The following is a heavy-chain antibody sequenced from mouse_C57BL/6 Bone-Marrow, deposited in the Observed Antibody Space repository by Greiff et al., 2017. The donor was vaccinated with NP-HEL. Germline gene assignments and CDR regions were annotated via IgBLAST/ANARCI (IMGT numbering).Heavy chain of an antibody. J-gene: IGHJ2*01. V-gene: IGHV1-76*01. CDR3: ARGRITTVVFDY. CDR2: IYPGSGNT. Sequence: QVQLQQSGAELVRPGASVKLSCKASGYTFTDYYINWVKQRPGQGLEWIARIYPGSGNTYYNEKFKGKATLTAEKSSSTAYMQLSSLTSEDSAVYFCARGRITTVVFDYWGQGTTLTVSS. CDR1: GYTFTDYY. D-gene: IGHD1-1*01.